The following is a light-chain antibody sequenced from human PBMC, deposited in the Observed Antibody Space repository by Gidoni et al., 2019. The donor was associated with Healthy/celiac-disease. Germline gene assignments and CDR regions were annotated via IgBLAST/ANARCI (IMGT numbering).Light chain of an antibody. Sequence: SQSISSWLAWYQQKPGKAPKLLIYKASSLESGVPSRFSGSGSGTEFTLTISSLQPDDFATYYCQQYNSYPFTFGPGTKVDIK. J-gene: IGKJ3*01. V-gene: IGKV1-5*03. CDR2: KAS. CDR1: QSISSW. CDR3: QQYNSYPFT.